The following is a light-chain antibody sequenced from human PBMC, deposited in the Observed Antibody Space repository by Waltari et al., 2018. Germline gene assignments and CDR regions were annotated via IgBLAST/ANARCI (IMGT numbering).Light chain of an antibody. Sequence: QAVVTQEPSLTVSPGGTVTLPCASSTGAVTSAHSPYWFQQKPGQAPRTLIYDTSNKHSWTPARFSGSLLGGKAALTLSGAQPEDEADYYCLLSYSGARLVVFGGGTKLTVL. CDR3: LLSYSGARLVV. V-gene: IGLV7-46*01. CDR2: DTS. J-gene: IGLJ2*01. CDR1: TGAVTSAHS.